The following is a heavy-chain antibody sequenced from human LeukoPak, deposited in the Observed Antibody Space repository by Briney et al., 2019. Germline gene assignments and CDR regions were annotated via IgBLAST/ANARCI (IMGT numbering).Heavy chain of an antibody. D-gene: IGHD3-10*01. CDR1: GYFFTNYW. CDR3: ARRPPPDYGSASVNYYFDY. Sequence: GESLKISCKGSGYFFTNYWIGWVRQMPGKGLEWMGISYPGDSDTRYSPSFQGQVTISADKSIGTAYLQWSSLKASDTAMYHCARRPPPDYGSASVNYYFDYWGQGTLVTVPS. CDR2: SYPGDSDT. J-gene: IGHJ4*02. V-gene: IGHV5-51*01.